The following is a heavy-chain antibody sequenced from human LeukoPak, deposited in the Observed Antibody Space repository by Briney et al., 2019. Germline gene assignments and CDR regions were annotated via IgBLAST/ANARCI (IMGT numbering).Heavy chain of an antibody. J-gene: IGHJ4*02. D-gene: IGHD3-3*01. Sequence: PGGSLRLSCAASRFTFDDYAMHWVRQAPGKGLEWVSLISGDGGSTYYADSVKGRFTISRDNSKNSLYLQMNSLRTEDTALYYCAKGAWSFGYFDYWGQGTLVTVSS. CDR1: RFTFDDYA. CDR3: AKGAWSFGYFDY. V-gene: IGHV3-43*02. CDR2: ISGDGGST.